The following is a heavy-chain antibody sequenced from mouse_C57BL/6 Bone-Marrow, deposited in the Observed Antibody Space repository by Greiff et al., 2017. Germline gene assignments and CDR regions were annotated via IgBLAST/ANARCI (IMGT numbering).Heavy chain of an antibody. V-gene: IGHV14-4*01. D-gene: IGHD2-12*01. CDR2: IDPENGDT. CDR3: TTGYDGPWFAY. Sequence: VQLQQSGAELVRPGASVKLSCTASGFNIKDDYMHWVKQRPEQGLEWIGWIDPENGDTEYASKFQGKATITEDTSSNTAYLQLSSLTSEDTAVYYCTTGYDGPWFAYWGQGTLVTVSA. J-gene: IGHJ3*01. CDR1: GFNIKDDY.